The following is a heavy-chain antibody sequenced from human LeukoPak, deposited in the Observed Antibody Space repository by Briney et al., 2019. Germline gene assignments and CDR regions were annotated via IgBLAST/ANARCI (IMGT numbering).Heavy chain of an antibody. J-gene: IGHJ4*02. Sequence: GASLRLSCGASGFTFIRYAMTWVRQAPGKGLEWVSVLSSSGDTTFYADCVKGRFTISRTNSKNTLYLQMNKLRAEDTAVSYCANFDGTSGWYSYFDNWGQGTLVTVFS. CDR1: GFTFIRYA. D-gene: IGHD6-19*01. V-gene: IGHV3-23*01. CDR2: LSSSGDTT. CDR3: ANFDGTSGWYSYFDN.